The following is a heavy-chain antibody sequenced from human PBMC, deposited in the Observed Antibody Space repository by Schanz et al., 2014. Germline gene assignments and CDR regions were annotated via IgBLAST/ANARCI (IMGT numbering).Heavy chain of an antibody. Sequence: QVQLVQSGAEVKKPGASVKVSCKASGYTFTSDSMHWVRQAPGQGLEWMGIINPIGGSTTYAQKLRGAVTLTTDTSTDTAYLELTSLRSEDTAVYYCARGSPENMIRGELDYWGQGTLVTVSS. V-gene: IGHV1-46*03. D-gene: IGHD3-10*01. CDR3: ARGSPENMIRGELDY. CDR1: GYTFTSDS. CDR2: INPIGGST. J-gene: IGHJ4*02.